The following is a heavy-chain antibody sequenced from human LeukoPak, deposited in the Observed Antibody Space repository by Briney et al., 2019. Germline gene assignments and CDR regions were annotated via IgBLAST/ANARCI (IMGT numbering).Heavy chain of an antibody. V-gene: IGHV3-23*01. CDR2: ISGSGSST. CDR3: AKDHNTWYGYYFDY. Sequence: GRSLRLSCGASGFTFSSYAMKWVRQAPGKGLEWVSTISGSGSSTFYADSVKGRFTISRDNSKNTLYLQMNSLRAEDTAVYYCAKDHNTWYGYYFDYWGQGTLVTVSS. CDR1: GFTFSSYA. J-gene: IGHJ4*02. D-gene: IGHD6-13*01.